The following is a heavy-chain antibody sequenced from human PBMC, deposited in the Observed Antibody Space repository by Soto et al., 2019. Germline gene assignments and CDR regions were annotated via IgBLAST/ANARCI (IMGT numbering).Heavy chain of an antibody. Sequence: QVPLVQSGAEVKRPGASVKVSCTPSGYSFTTFDINWVRQAAGQGFEWMGWVTPVSGYARLAQKFQGRVTMTRDISLSTVYMELSGLTLEDTAVYYCARGGSNGVDYWGQGSLVTVSS. CDR2: VTPVSGYA. CDR1: GYSFTTFD. CDR3: ARGGSNGVDY. J-gene: IGHJ4*02. V-gene: IGHV1-8*01. D-gene: IGHD2-8*01.